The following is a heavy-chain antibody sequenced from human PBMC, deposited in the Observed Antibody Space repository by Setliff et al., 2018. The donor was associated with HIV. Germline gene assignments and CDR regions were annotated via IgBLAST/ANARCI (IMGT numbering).Heavy chain of an antibody. CDR2: MNQSGTT. V-gene: IGHV4-34*01. J-gene: IGHJ4*02. CDR3: VRWYYCVSGACYRADY. CDR1: GTSFSDHY. Sequence: PSETLSLTCSVYGTSFSDHYWSWVRQTPGKGLEWIGEMNQSGTTNYNPSLKSRVTMSIDTSERQFSPKLTSVTAADTAVYYCVRWYYCVSGACYRADYWGQGTMGTVSS. D-gene: IGHD2-21*02.